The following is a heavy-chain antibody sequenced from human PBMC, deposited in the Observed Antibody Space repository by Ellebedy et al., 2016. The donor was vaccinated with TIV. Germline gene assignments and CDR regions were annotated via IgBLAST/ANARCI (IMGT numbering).Heavy chain of an antibody. J-gene: IGHJ4*02. CDR1: GSSITSTPYY. V-gene: IGHV4-39*07. CDR2: MSYGGKT. CDR3: VRDGGNGGDADY. Sequence: SETLSLXXTVSGSSITSTPYYWGWIRQPPGKGQEWIGTMSYGGKTNYRPSLKSRVTISGDTSRNQFFLKMTSVTAADTAVYYCVRDGGNGGDADYWGQGILVTVSS. D-gene: IGHD2-21*01.